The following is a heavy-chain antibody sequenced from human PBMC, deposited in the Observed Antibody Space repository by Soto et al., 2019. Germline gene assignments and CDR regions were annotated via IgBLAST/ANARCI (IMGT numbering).Heavy chain of an antibody. CDR1: GYTFTSYG. CDR2: IGAYNGNT. J-gene: IGHJ6*03. D-gene: IGHD5-12*01. CDR3: ARGLSGGYANPFYYYYYMDV. V-gene: IGHV1-18*01. Sequence: GASVKVSCKASGYTFTSYGISWVRQAPGQGLEWMGWIGAYNGNTNYAQKLQGRVTMTTDTSTSTAYMELRSLRSDDTAVYYCARGLSGGYANPFYYYYYMDVWGKGTTVTVSS.